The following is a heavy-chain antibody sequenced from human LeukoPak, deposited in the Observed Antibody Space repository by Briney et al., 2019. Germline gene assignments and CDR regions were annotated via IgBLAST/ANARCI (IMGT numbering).Heavy chain of an antibody. V-gene: IGHV4-34*01. CDR1: GGSFSGYY. CDR2: INHSGST. J-gene: IGHJ4*02. Sequence: SETLSLTCAVYGGSFSGYYWSWIRQPPGKGLEWIGEINHSGSTNYNPSLKSRVTISVDTSKNQFSLKLSSVTAADTAVYYCARGADYGGNSLLLFCWGQGTLVTVSS. D-gene: IGHD4-23*01. CDR3: ARGADYGGNSLLLFC.